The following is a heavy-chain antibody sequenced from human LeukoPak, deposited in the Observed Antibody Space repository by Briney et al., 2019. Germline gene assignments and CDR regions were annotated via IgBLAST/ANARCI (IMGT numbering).Heavy chain of an antibody. CDR3: AREGITMVRGVNYYYMDV. CDR1: GFSFSSYS. J-gene: IGHJ6*03. V-gene: IGHV3-21*01. D-gene: IGHD3-10*01. CDR2: ISSSSSYI. Sequence: VGSLRLSCAASGFSFSSYSMNWVRQAPGKGLEWVSSISSSSSYINYADSVKGRFTIARDNAKKSMYQQMNNLRAEDTAVYYCAREGITMVRGVNYYYMDVWGKGTTVTVSS.